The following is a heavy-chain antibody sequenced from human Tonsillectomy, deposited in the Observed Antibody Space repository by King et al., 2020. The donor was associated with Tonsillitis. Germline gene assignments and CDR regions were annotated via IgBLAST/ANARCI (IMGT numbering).Heavy chain of an antibody. V-gene: IGHV3-48*01. Sequence: VQLVESGGGLVQPGGSLRLSCAASGFTFSDYSMIWVRQAPGKGLEWVSYISRSSSTMYYADSVKGRFTISRDNAKNSLYLQMNSLRTEDTAVYYCATESPFPVVGAATPFDYWGQGTLVTVSS. CDR1: GFTFSDYS. D-gene: IGHD2-15*01. CDR3: ATESPFPVVGAATPFDY. J-gene: IGHJ4*02. CDR2: ISRSSSTM.